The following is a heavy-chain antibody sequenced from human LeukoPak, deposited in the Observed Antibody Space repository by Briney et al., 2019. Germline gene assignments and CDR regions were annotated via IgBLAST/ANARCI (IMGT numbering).Heavy chain of an antibody. CDR1: GYTFTSYD. D-gene: IGHD3-10*01. CDR3: ARATKNSNYYGSGLGYRPLGY. J-gene: IGHJ4*02. V-gene: IGHV1-8*01. CDR2: MNPNSGNT. Sequence: ASVKVSCKASGYTFTSYDINWVRQATGQGLEWMGWMNPNSGNTGYAQKFQGRVTMTRNTSISTAYMELSSLRSEDTAVYYCARATKNSNYYGSGLGYRPLGYWGQGTLVTVSS.